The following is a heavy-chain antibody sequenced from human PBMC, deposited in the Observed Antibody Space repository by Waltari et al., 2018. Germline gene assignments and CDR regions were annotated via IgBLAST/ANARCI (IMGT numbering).Heavy chain of an antibody. CDR3: AKDIASSGWYFDY. CDR1: AFTFDDSA. V-gene: IGHV3-9*01. D-gene: IGHD6-19*01. CDR2: ISWNSGSI. Sequence: EVQLVESGGGLVKPGRSLRLSCAASAFTFDDSAMHWVRQAPGKGLGWVSGISWNSGSIGYADSVKGRFTISRDNAKNSLYLQMNSLRAEDTALYYCAKDIASSGWYFDYWGQGTLVTVSS. J-gene: IGHJ4*02.